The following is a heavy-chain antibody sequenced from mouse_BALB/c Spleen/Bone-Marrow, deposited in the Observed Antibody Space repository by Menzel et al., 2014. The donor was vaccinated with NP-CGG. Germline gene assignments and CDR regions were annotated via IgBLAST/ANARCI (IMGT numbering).Heavy chain of an antibody. CDR2: IDPANGNT. V-gene: IGHV14-3*02. CDR1: GFNIKDTY. J-gene: IGHJ1*01. D-gene: IGHD4-1*01. Sequence: EVQRVESGAELVKPGASVKLPCTASGFNIKDTYMHWVKQRPEQGLEWIGRIDPANGNTKYDPKFQGKATITADTSSNTAYLQLSSLTSEDTAVYYCARWGKLGRGYFDVWGAGTTVTVSS. CDR3: ARWGKLGRGYFDV.